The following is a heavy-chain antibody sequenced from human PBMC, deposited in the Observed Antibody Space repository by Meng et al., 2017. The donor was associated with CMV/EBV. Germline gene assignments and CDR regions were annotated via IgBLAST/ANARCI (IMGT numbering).Heavy chain of an antibody. D-gene: IGHD3-22*01. CDR1: GGSISSSSYY. Sequence: RPQAQESGPGLVKPSETLSPTCTVSGGSISSSSYYWGWIRQPPGKGLEWIGSIYYSGSTYYNPSLKSRVTISVDTSKNQFSLKLSSVTAADTAVYYCARYYYDSSGYFDYWGQGTLVTVSS. CDR3: ARYYYDSSGYFDY. J-gene: IGHJ4*02. V-gene: IGHV4-39*06. CDR2: IYYSGST.